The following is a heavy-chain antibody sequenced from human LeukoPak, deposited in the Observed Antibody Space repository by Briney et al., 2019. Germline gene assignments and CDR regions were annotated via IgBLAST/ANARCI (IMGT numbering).Heavy chain of an antibody. V-gene: IGHV3-7*01. CDR1: GFSFSNSW. D-gene: IGHD1-26*01. CDR3: ARDTIGSLDY. J-gene: IGHJ4*02. CDR2: IKQDASTK. Sequence: GSLRLSCAASGFSFSNSWMAWVRQAPGQGLEWVANIKQDASTKHYAGSLKGRFTISRDNPRNSLYLQMHSLTVDDTAVYFCARDTIGSLDYWGQGILVTVAS.